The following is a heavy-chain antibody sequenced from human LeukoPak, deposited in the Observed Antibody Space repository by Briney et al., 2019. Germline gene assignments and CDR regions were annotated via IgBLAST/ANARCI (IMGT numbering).Heavy chain of an antibody. CDR1: GFTFSSYW. D-gene: IGHD1-1*01. CDR3: TTGYWNDGLSAY. J-gene: IGHJ4*02. V-gene: IGHV3-15*01. Sequence: PGGSLRLSCAASGFTFSSYWMSWVRQAPGKGLEWVGRIKSKTDGGTTDYAAPVKGRFTISRDDSKNTLYLQMNSLKTEDTAVYYCTTGYWNDGLSAYWGQGTLVTVSS. CDR2: IKSKTDGGTT.